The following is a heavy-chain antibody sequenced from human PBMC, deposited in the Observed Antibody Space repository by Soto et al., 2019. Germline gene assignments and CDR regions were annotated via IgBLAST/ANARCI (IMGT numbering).Heavy chain of an antibody. CDR3: AREGLGTRGRYYYYSMDV. J-gene: IGHJ6*02. CDR1: GGTFSSYA. D-gene: IGHD3-16*01. Sequence: QVQLVQSGAEVKKPGSSVKVSCKASGGTFSSYAISWVRQAPGQGLEWMGGIIPIFGTANYAQKFQGRVTITADESTSTAYRELSSLRSEDTAVYYCAREGLGTRGRYYYYSMDVWGQGTTVTVSS. V-gene: IGHV1-69*01. CDR2: IIPIFGTA.